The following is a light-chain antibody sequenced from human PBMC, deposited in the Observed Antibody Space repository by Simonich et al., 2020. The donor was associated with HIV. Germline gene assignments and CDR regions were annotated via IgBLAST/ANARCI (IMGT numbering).Light chain of an antibody. CDR1: SSDVGGYNF. CDR2: EVS. J-gene: IGLJ2*01. Sequence: HSALTQSASVSGYPGQSSTNPCPGTSSDVGGYNFVCWYQQHPGKAPKLMIYEVSKWPSVVSNRFAGSKSGNTASLTISGLQAEDEADYYCSSYTSSSTWVFGGGTKLTVL. CDR3: SSYTSSSTWV. V-gene: IGLV2-14*03.